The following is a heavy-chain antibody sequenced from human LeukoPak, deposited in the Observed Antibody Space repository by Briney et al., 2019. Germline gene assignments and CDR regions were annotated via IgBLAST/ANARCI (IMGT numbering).Heavy chain of an antibody. CDR1: VYRFTNYG. Sequence: ASVTVSCKASVYRFTNYGISWVRQAPGQGGEGMGWISGYNGNTNYAQKLQGRVSMTTDTSTSTAYMELRSLRSDDTAVYYCAREYCSTTRCYMADYWGQGTLVTVSS. D-gene: IGHD2-2*01. CDR3: AREYCSTTRCYMADY. J-gene: IGHJ4*02. V-gene: IGHV1-18*01. CDR2: ISGYNGNT.